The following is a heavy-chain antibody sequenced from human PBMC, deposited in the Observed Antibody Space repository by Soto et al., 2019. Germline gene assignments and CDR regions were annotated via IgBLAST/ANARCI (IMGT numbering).Heavy chain of an antibody. CDR1: GFSLSSTSMA. D-gene: IGHD6-19*01. V-gene: IGHV2-5*02. J-gene: IGHJ4*02. Sequence: QITLKESGPPLVKPTQTLTLTCTFSGFSLSSTSMAVGWIRQPPGKALEWLALIYWDDDKRYSPFLKSRLTITKDTSKNQVVRTMSNMDPVDTARYYCAHIVVAGLGYYFDYWGQGTLVTVSS. CDR2: IYWDDDK. CDR3: AHIVVAGLGYYFDY.